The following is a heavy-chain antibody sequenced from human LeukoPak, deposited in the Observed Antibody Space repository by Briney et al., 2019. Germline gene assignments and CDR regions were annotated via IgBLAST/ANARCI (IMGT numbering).Heavy chain of an antibody. D-gene: IGHD5-18*01. CDR1: GGSISTYY. CDR3: ARGPGGYSYGYYFDY. Sequence: SDTLSLTCTVSGGSISTYYWSWIRQPPGKGLECIGYISYSGSTSYNPSLKSRVTMSLDTSKSQFSLKLSSVTAADTAVYYCARGPGGYSYGYYFDYWGQGTLVTVSS. J-gene: IGHJ4*02. CDR2: ISYSGST. V-gene: IGHV4-59*07.